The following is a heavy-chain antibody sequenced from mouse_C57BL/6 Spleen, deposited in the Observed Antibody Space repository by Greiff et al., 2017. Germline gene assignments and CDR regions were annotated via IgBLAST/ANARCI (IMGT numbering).Heavy chain of an antibody. CDR2: ISSGGDYI. Sequence: DVMLVESGEGLVKPGGSLKLSCAASGFTFSSYAMSWVRQTPEERLEWVAYISSGGDYIYYADTVKGRFTISRDNARNTLYLQMSSLKSEDTAMYYCTRGYRGYYAMDYWGQGTSVTVSS. CDR3: TRGYRGYYAMDY. J-gene: IGHJ4*01. V-gene: IGHV5-9-1*02. CDR1: GFTFSSYA. D-gene: IGHD2-2*01.